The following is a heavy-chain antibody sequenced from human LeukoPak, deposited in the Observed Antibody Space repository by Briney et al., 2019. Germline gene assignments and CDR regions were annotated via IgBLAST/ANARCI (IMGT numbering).Heavy chain of an antibody. CDR1: GGSISSGSYY. CDR3: ASGSGRTTSDAFDI. CDR2: IYTSGST. V-gene: IGHV4-61*02. D-gene: IGHD2-15*01. Sequence: SQNLSLTCTVSGGSISSGSYYWRWIRQPAGKGLEWIGRIYTSGSTNYNPSLKSRVTISVDTSKNQFSLKLSSVTAADTAVYYCASGSGRTTSDAFDIWGQGTMVTVSS. J-gene: IGHJ3*02.